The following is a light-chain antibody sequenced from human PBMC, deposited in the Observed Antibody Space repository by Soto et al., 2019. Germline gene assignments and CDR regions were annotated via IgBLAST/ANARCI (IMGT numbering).Light chain of an antibody. Sequence: QSVLTQPPSESGTPGPRVTISCSGSRSNVEANAVNWYQQFPGTAPKLLIYSNNHRPSGVPDRFSASKSGTSASLAISGLQSEDEADYYCATWDDSLNGRVFGGGTKLTVL. CDR1: RSNVEANA. J-gene: IGLJ3*02. V-gene: IGLV1-44*01. CDR3: ATWDDSLNGRV. CDR2: SNN.